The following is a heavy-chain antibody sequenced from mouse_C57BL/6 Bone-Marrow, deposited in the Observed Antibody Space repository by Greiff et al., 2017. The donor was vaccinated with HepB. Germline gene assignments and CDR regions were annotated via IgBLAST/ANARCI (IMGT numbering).Heavy chain of an antibody. CDR3: TRSETDFDY. V-gene: IGHV1-15*01. J-gene: IGHJ2*01. CDR2: IDPETGGT. Sequence: VKLMESGAELVRPGASVTLSCKASGYTFTDYEMHWVKQTPVHGLEWIGAIDPETGGTAYNQKFKGKAILTADKSSSTAYMELRSLTSGDSAVYYCTRSETDFDYWGQGTTLTVSS. CDR1: GYTFTDYE.